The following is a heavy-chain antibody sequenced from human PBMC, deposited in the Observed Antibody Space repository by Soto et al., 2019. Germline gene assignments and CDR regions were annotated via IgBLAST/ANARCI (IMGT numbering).Heavy chain of an antibody. CDR1: GDSVSSNTAS. Sequence: PSQTLSLTCAISGDSVSSNTASWNWLRQSPSRGLEWLGRTYFRSKWYNDYAVSVKSRIIINPDTSNSQFSLQLNSVTPEDTAVYFCAKGDNLGPKTGYAFDPWGQGIMVTVSS. V-gene: IGHV6-1*01. J-gene: IGHJ5*02. CDR3: AKGDNLGPKTGYAFDP. D-gene: IGHD5-12*01. CDR2: TYFRSKWYN.